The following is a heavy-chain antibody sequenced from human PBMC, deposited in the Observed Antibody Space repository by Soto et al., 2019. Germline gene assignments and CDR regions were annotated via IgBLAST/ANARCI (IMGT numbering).Heavy chain of an antibody. J-gene: IGHJ4*02. CDR3: AKSLWDTSGWKTDY. Sequence: QVQLQASGPGLVKPSETLSLTCTVSGDSISSLYWSWIRQPPGKGLEWICYIYYSGSINYNPSLKSRVTISVDPSKNQFSLRLRSVTAADTAVYYCAKSLWDTSGWKTDYWGQGTLVTVSS. CDR2: IYYSGSI. V-gene: IGHV4-59*01. CDR1: GDSISSLY. D-gene: IGHD6-19*01.